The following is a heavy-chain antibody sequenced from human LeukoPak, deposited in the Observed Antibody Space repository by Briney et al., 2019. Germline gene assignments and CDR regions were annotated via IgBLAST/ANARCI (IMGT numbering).Heavy chain of an antibody. D-gene: IGHD3-9*01. CDR1: GVSISIFY. CDR3: AGYYDILTGYRPFDY. J-gene: IGHJ4*02. V-gene: IGHV3-21*01. Sequence: ETLSLTCTVSGVSISIFYWTWIRQPPGKGLEWVSSISSSSSYIYYADSVKGRFTISRDNAKNSLYLQMNSLRAEDTAVYYCAGYYDILTGYRPFDYWGQGTLVTVSS. CDR2: ISSSSSYI.